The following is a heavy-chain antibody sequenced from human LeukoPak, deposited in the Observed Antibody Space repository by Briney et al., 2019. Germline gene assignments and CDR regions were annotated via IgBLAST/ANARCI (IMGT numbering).Heavy chain of an antibody. V-gene: IGHV3-23*01. CDR2: ISGSGGST. J-gene: IGHJ4*02. CDR3: ATSHDFGDYYFNY. Sequence: GGSLRLSCAASGFTFSNYAMNWVRQAPGKGLEWFSTISGSGGSTYYADSVKGRFTISRDTSKNTLYLQMNSLRAEDTAVYYCATSHDFGDYYFNYWGRGTLVTVSS. D-gene: IGHD4-17*01. CDR1: GFTFSNYA.